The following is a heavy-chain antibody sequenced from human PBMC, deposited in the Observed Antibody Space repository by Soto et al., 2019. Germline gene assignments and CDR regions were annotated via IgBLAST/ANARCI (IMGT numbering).Heavy chain of an antibody. CDR2: IYYSGST. D-gene: IGHD6-13*01. CDR1: GGSISSYY. CDR3: ARAVIGYSSSWYIDY. J-gene: IGHJ4*02. V-gene: IGHV4-59*01. Sequence: PSETLSLTCTVSGGSISSYYWSWIRQPPGKGLEWIGYIYYSGSTNYNPSLKSRVTISVDTSKNQFSLKLSSATAADTAVYYCARAVIGYSSSWYIDYWGQGTLVTVSS.